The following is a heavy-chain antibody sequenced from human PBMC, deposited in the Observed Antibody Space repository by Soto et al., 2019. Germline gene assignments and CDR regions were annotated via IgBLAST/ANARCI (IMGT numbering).Heavy chain of an antibody. D-gene: IGHD3-22*01. CDR1: GFTFSNAW. CDR2: IKSKTDGGTT. Sequence: GGSLRLSCAASGFTFSNAWMNWVRQAPGKGLEWVGRIKSKTDGGTTDYAAPVKGRFTISRDDSKNTLYLQMNSLKTEDTAVYYCTTDVKYYDSSGYYIYGMDVWGQGTTVTVYS. CDR3: TTDVKYYDSSGYYIYGMDV. V-gene: IGHV3-15*07. J-gene: IGHJ6*02.